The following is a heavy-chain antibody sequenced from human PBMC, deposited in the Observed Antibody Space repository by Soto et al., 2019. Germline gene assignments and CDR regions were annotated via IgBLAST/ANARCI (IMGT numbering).Heavy chain of an antibody. CDR1: GYSFTSYW. Sequence: LHISFKGSGYSFTSYWISWVRQMPGKGLEWMGRIDPSDSYTNYSPSFQGHVTISADKSISTAYLQWSSLKASDTAMYYCARGIVVVTAIPDYYYGMDVWGQGTTVTVSS. J-gene: IGHJ6*02. CDR2: IDPSDSYT. CDR3: ARGIVVVTAIPDYYYGMDV. V-gene: IGHV5-10-1*01. D-gene: IGHD2-21*02.